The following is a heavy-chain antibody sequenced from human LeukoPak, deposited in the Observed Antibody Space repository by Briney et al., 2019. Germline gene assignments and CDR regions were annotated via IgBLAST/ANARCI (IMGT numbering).Heavy chain of an antibody. CDR2: SDSGNT. V-gene: IGHV3-23*01. CDR3: AKAPVTTCRGAYCYPFDY. Sequence: GGALRLSCAASGVTLSSYAMSWVRQAPGEGLGWGSPSDSGNTHHADSVKGRFTISRDSSKNTLFLQMNRLRPEDAAVYYCAKAPVTTCRGAYCYPFDYWGQGTLVTVSS. D-gene: IGHD2-21*01. CDR1: GVTLSSYA. J-gene: IGHJ4*02.